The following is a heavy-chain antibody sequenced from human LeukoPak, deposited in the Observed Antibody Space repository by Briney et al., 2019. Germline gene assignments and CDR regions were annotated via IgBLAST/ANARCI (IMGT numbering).Heavy chain of an antibody. V-gene: IGHV1-69-2*01. J-gene: IGHJ6*03. CDR3: ATGLVRRGYYYYYMDV. CDR2: VDPEDGET. CDR1: GCTFTDYY. Sequence: ASVKVSCKASGCTFTDYYMHWVQQAPGKGLEWMGLVDPEDGETIYAEKFQGRVTITADTSTDTAYMELSSLRSEDTAVYYCATGLVRRGYYYYYMDVWGKGTTVTVSS. D-gene: IGHD6-13*01.